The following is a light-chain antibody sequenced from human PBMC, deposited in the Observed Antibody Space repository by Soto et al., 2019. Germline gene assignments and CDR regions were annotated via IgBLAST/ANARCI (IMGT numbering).Light chain of an antibody. J-gene: IGKJ1*01. Sequence: EIVMTQSPATLSVSPGERATLSCRASQSIRSNLAWYQQKPGQAPRLLISAASTRATGVPARFSGSGSGTEFTLTISSLQSEDCAAYYCQQYNDWPTWTFGQGTKVEIK. V-gene: IGKV3-15*01. CDR2: AAS. CDR1: QSIRSN. CDR3: QQYNDWPTWT.